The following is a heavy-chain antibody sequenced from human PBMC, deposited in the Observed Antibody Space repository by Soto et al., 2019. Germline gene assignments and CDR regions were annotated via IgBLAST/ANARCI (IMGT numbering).Heavy chain of an antibody. CDR3: ARKWHESTRRQLDP. Sequence: HLQLQESGPGLVRPSETLSLTCTVSGGSISDSNYYWGWIRRPPGKGLEWIGSINYSGSTYYNPSLKSRVTISVETSRNQCSLLVASVTAADTAIYYCARKWHESTRRQLDPWGQGTLVNVSS. CDR2: INYSGST. D-gene: IGHD5-12*01. V-gene: IGHV4-39*01. J-gene: IGHJ5*02. CDR1: GGSISDSNYY.